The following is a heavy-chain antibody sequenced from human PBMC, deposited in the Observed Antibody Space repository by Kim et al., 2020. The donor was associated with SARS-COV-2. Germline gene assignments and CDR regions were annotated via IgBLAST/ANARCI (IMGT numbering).Heavy chain of an antibody. J-gene: IGHJ4*02. CDR2: INHSGST. D-gene: IGHD6-13*01. CDR3: ARGGSSSWYFSPHYYFDY. CDR1: GGSFSGYY. Sequence: SETLSLTCAVYGGSFSGYYWSWIRQPPGKGLEWIGEINHSGSTNYNPSLKSRVTISVDTSKNQFSLKLSSVTAADTAVYYCARGGSSSWYFSPHYYFDYWGQGTLVTVSS. V-gene: IGHV4-34*01.